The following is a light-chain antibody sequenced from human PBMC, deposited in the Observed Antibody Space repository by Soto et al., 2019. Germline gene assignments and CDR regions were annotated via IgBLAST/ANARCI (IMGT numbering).Light chain of an antibody. V-gene: IGKV1-5*02. CDR2: DVS. CDR1: QSISGG. Sequence: DIQLTQAPSSLSASVGDRVSIICRASQSISGGLAWYQKKPEKAPRLLIYDVSGLQSGVPSRFSGSGSGTEFTLTISSLQPEDFATYYCQQSYTITFGQGTRLEIK. CDR3: QQSYTIT. J-gene: IGKJ5*01.